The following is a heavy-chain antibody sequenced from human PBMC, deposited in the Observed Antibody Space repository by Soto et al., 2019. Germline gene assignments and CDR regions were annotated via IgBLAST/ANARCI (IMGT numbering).Heavy chain of an antibody. V-gene: IGHV1-2*04. CDR1: GYTFTGYY. CDR3: ARGGGSSPNAFDI. J-gene: IGHJ3*02. CDR2: INPNSGGT. D-gene: IGHD2-2*01. Sequence: ASVKVSCKASGYTFTGYYMHWVRQAPGQGLEWMGWINPNSGGTNYAQKFQGWVTMTRDTSISTAYMELSRLRSDDTAVYYCARGGGSSPNAFDIWGQGTMVTVSS.